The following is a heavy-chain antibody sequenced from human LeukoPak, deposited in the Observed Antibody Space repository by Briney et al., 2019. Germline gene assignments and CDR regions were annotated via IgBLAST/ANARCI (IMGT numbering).Heavy chain of an antibody. D-gene: IGHD2-2*02. V-gene: IGHV3-74*01. Sequence: AGSLTLSCAASGFTFSSYCMHWVRQAPGKGLVWDSRVNPDGSSTTYADSVKGRLTITRDNAKNTLYLQMNSLRAEDTAVYYCARGPVPATAILENWGQGTLVTVSS. CDR2: VNPDGSST. CDR1: GFTFSSYC. CDR3: ARGPVPATAILEN. J-gene: IGHJ4*02.